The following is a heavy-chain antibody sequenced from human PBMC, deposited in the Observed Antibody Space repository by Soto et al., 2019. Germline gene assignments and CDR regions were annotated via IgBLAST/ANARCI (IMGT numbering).Heavy chain of an antibody. CDR2: IYYSGST. J-gene: IGHJ5*02. CDR3: ARAGLDYGWFDP. D-gene: IGHD4-17*01. CDR1: GGSISSGDYY. Sequence: SETLSLTCTVSGGSISSGDYYWSWIRQPPGKGREWIGYIYYSGSTYYNPSLKSRVTISVDTSKNQFPLKLSSVTAADTAVYYCARAGLDYGWFDPWGQGTLVTVSS. V-gene: IGHV4-30-4*01.